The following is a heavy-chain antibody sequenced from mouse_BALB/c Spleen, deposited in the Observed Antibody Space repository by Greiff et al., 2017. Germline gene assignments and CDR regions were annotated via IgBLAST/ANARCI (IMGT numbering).Heavy chain of an antibody. CDR1: GYTFTDYN. Sequence: EGQLQQSGPELVKPGASVKISCKASGYTFTDYNMHWVKQSHGKSLEWIGYIYPYNGGTGYNQKFKSKATLTVDNSSSTAYMELRSLTSEDSAVYYCAREGGDHRGFAYWGQGTLVTVSA. CDR3: AREGGDHRGFAY. CDR2: IYPYNGGT. J-gene: IGHJ3*01. V-gene: IGHV1S29*02.